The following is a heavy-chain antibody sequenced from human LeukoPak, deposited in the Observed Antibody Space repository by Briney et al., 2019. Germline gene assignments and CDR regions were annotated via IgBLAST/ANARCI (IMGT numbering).Heavy chain of an antibody. CDR3: ARAPYSSSSARHIDY. CDR2: IYYSGST. J-gene: IGHJ4*02. CDR1: GDPISSDNYY. D-gene: IGHD6-6*01. V-gene: IGHV4-30-4*01. Sequence: SETLSLTCTVAGDPISSDNYYWNWIRQPPGKGLEWIGYIYYSGSTYYNPSLKSRITISVDTSKNQFSLKLSSATAADTAVYYCARAPYSSSSARHIDYWGQGTLITVSS.